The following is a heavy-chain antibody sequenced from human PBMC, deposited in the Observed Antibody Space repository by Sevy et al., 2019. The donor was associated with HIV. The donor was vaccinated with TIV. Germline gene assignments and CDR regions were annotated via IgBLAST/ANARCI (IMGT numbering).Heavy chain of an antibody. J-gene: IGHJ3*02. D-gene: IGHD4-17*01. V-gene: IGHV3-23*01. CDR2: ISGSGGST. Sequence: GGSLRLSCAASGFTFSSYAMSWVRQAPGKGLEWVSAISGSGGSTYYADSVKGRFTISRDNSKNTLYLQMNSLRAEDTAVYYCAKDLVNTVNTTSQGAFDIWGQWTMVTVSS. CDR1: GFTFSSYA. CDR3: AKDLVNTVNTTSQGAFDI.